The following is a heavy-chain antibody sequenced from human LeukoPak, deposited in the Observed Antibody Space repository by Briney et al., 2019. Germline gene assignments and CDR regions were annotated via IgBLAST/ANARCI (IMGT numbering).Heavy chain of an antibody. CDR1: GFTFSSYS. J-gene: IGHJ3*02. D-gene: IGHD3-22*01. Sequence: GGSLRLSCAASGFTFSSYSMNWVRQAPGKGLEWGSSISSSSSYIYYADSVKGGFTIYRDNAKNSLYLQMNSLRAEDTAAYYCARDPPFSGSGYCDVIDAFDIWGQGTMVTVSS. V-gene: IGHV3-21*01. CDR3: ARDPPFSGSGYCDVIDAFDI. CDR2: ISSSSSYI.